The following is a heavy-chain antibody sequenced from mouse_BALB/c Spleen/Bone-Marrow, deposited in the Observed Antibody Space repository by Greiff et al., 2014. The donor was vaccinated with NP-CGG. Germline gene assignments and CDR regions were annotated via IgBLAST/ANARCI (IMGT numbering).Heavy chain of an antibody. J-gene: IGHJ3*01. CDR2: ISYSGST. CDR1: GYSITSDYA. Sequence: EVQLQQSGPGLVKPSQSLSLTCTVTGYSITSDYAWNWIRQFPGNNLEWMGYISYSGSTSYNPSLKSRISITRDTSKNQFFLQLNSVTTEDTATYYCARGGARATGWFAYWGQGTLVTVSA. D-gene: IGHD3-1*01. V-gene: IGHV3-2*02. CDR3: ARGGARATGWFAY.